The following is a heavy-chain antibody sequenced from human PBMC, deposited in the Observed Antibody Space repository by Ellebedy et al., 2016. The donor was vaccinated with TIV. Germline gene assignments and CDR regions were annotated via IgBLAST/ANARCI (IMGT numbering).Heavy chain of an antibody. CDR2: IFTSGSF. Sequence: SETLSLXCTVSGGSASRYFWSWIRQPAGKGLEWIGRIFTSGSFNYNPSLMSRVTMSVVTSKNQISLRLNSVTAADTAVYYCARVHCSITTCDYYYMGVWGKGTTVTVSS. D-gene: IGHD1-1*01. V-gene: IGHV4-4*07. J-gene: IGHJ6*03. CDR3: ARVHCSITTCDYYYMGV. CDR1: GGSASRYF.